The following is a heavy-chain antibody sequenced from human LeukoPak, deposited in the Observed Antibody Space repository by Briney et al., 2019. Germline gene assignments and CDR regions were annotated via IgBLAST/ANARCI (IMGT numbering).Heavy chain of an antibody. CDR1: GYTFTSYG. V-gene: IGHV1-18*01. D-gene: IGHD3-10*01. Sequence: ASVKVSCKASGYTFTSYGISWVRQAPGQGLEWMGWISAYNGNTNYAQKLQGRVTMTTDTSTSTAYMELRSLRSYDTAVYYCARVLLWFGNLNWFDPWGQGTLVTVSS. CDR3: ARVLLWFGNLNWFDP. J-gene: IGHJ5*02. CDR2: ISAYNGNT.